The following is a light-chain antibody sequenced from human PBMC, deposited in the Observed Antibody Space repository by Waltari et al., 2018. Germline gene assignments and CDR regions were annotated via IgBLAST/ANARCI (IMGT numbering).Light chain of an antibody. Sequence: DFVMTQSPASLALSLGERATIHCKTSPTVLYNSNNRNYLTWYQQKPGQPPKLPFYWAFTRESGVPDRFSASGSGTDFTLTISRLQPEDVAIYYCQQYYSSPYTFGQGTRLEIK. CDR3: QQYYSSPYT. CDR2: WAF. V-gene: IGKV4-1*01. CDR1: PTVLYNSNNRNY. J-gene: IGKJ2*01.